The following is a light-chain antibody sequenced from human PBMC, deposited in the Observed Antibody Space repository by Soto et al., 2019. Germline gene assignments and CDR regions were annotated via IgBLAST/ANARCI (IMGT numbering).Light chain of an antibody. CDR3: QQHGSSPVPT. V-gene: IGKV3-20*01. J-gene: IGKJ4*01. Sequence: EIVFTQSPGALALSPGERATLSCKASQSVSSSYLASYQQKPGQAPRLLIYGASSRATGIPDRVSGSGSGTDFTLTISILEPEGVAVYYCQQHGSSPVPTFGGGTKVDIK. CDR1: QSVSSSY. CDR2: GAS.